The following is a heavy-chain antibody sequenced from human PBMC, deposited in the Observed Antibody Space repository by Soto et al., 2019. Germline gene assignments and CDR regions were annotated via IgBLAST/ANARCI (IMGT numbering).Heavy chain of an antibody. Sequence: ASVKVSCKVSGYTLTELSMHWVRQAPGKGLEWMGGFDPEDGETIYAQKFQGRVTMTEDTSTDTAYMELSSLRSEDTAVYYCATVPYYYDSSGYYLPAEYFQHWGQGTLVTVSS. V-gene: IGHV1-24*01. CDR2: FDPEDGET. CDR3: ATVPYYYDSSGYYLPAEYFQH. D-gene: IGHD3-22*01. J-gene: IGHJ1*01. CDR1: GYTLTELS.